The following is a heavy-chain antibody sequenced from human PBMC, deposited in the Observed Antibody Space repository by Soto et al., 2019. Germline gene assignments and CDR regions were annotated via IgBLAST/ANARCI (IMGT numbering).Heavy chain of an antibody. J-gene: IGHJ5*02. D-gene: IGHD3-22*01. CDR3: AGISGWYYYDSSGYWFDP. CDR1: GGSISSYY. Sequence: SETLSLTCTVSGGSISSYYWGWIRQPPGKGLEWIGSIYYSGSTYYNPSLKSRVTISVDTSKNQFSLKLSSVTAADTAVYYCAGISGWYYYDSSGYWFDPWGQGTLVTVSS. CDR2: IYYSGST. V-gene: IGHV4-39*01.